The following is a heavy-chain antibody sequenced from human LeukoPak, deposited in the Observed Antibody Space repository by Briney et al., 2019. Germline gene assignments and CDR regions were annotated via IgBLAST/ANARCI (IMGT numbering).Heavy chain of an antibody. Sequence: RASVKVSCKASGYTFTGYYMHWVRQAPGQGLEWMGWINPNSGGTNYAQKFQGRVTMTRDTSISTAYMELSSLRSDDTAVYYCARNSGRYGFADWFDPWGQGTLVTVSS. CDR2: INPNSGGT. D-gene: IGHD1-26*01. J-gene: IGHJ5*02. CDR3: ARNSGRYGFADWFDP. V-gene: IGHV1-2*02. CDR1: GYTFTGYY.